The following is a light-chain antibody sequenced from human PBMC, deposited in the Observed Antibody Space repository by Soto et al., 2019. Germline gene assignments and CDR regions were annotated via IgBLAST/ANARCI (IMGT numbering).Light chain of an antibody. CDR1: QGLSGY. V-gene: IGKV3-11*01. CDR2: DAS. Sequence: EIVLTQSPATLSLSLGERATLSCRASQGLSGYLAWYQQKPGQAPRLLIYDASHRATGIPARFTGSGSGTDFTLTISRLEPEDFAVYYCQQYGSLLRTFGQGTKVDIK. J-gene: IGKJ1*01. CDR3: QQYGSLLRT.